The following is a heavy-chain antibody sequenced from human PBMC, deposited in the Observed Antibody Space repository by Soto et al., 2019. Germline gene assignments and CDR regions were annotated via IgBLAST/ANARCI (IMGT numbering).Heavy chain of an antibody. Sequence: GGSLILSCAASGFTFSSYAMSWVRQAPGKGLEWVSAISGSGGSTYYADSVKGRFTISRDNSKNTLYLQMTSLRAEDTAVYYCANDQRASRPVGDWFDPWGQGTLVTVSS. CDR1: GFTFSSYA. CDR3: ANDQRASRPVGDWFDP. D-gene: IGHD2-15*01. V-gene: IGHV3-23*01. CDR2: ISGSGGST. J-gene: IGHJ5*02.